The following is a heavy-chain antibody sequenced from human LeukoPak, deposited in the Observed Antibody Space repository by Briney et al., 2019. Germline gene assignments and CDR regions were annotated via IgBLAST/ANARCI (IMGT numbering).Heavy chain of an antibody. V-gene: IGHV1-46*03. CDR3: ARDCSGGSCYPTDAFDI. CDR2: INPSGGST. D-gene: IGHD2-15*01. Sequence: SVKVSCKASGYTFTSYYMHWVRQAPGQGLEWMGIINPSGGSTSYAQKFQGRVTMTRDTSTSTVYMELSSLRSEDTAVYYCARDCSGGSCYPTDAFDIWGQGTMVTVSS. CDR1: GYTFTSYY. J-gene: IGHJ3*02.